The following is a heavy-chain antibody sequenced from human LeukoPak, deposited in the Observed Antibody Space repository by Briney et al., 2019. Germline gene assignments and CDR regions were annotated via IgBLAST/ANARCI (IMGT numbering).Heavy chain of an antibody. Sequence: SETLSLTCAVYGGSFSGYYWSWIRQPPGKGLEWIGEINHSGSTNYNPSLKSRLTISVDTSKNQFSLKLSSVTAADTAVFYCARRFLWSTGKDALDIWGQGKMVTVSS. CDR2: INHSGST. CDR3: ARRFLWSTGKDALDI. D-gene: IGHD2/OR15-2a*01. CDR1: GGSFSGYY. J-gene: IGHJ3*02. V-gene: IGHV4-34*01.